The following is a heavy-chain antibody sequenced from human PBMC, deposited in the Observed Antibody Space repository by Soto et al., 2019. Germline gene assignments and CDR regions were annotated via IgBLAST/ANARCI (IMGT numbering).Heavy chain of an antibody. CDR3: ARGEYSSSLSPVFDI. CDR1: GGSFSGYY. Sequence: QVQLQQWGAGLLKPSETLSLTCAVYGGSFSGYYWSWIRQPPGKGLEWIGEINHSGSTNYNPSLKSRVTISVDTSKNQFSLKLSSVTAADTAVYYCARGEYSSSLSPVFDISGQGTMVTASS. V-gene: IGHV4-34*01. D-gene: IGHD6-6*01. J-gene: IGHJ3*02. CDR2: INHSGST.